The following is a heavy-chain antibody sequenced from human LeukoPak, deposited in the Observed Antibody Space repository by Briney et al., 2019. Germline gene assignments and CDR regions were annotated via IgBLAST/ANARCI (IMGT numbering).Heavy chain of an antibody. V-gene: IGHV3-23*01. J-gene: IGHJ5*02. CDR3: AKDPNPTPYNWFDP. CDR2: ISGSGGST. Sequence: GSLRLSCIDSGFTFNNYAMSWVGQAPRKGLEWVSGISGSGGSTYYADSVKGRFTISRDNSKNTLYLQMNSLRAEDTAVYYCAKDPNPTPYNWFDPWGQETLVTVSS. CDR1: GFTFNNYA.